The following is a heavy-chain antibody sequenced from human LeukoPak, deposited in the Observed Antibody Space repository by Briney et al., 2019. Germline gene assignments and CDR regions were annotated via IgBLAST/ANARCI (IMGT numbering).Heavy chain of an antibody. CDR3: ARDDYGVFDAFDV. CDR2: IYNSGST. CDR1: GGSISSHY. J-gene: IGHJ3*01. V-gene: IGHV4-59*08. D-gene: IGHD3-16*01. Sequence: PSETLSLTCTVSGGSISSHYWSWIRQPPGKGLEWIGYIYNSGSTNYNPSLKSRVTISLDTSKNQFSLHLTSVTAADTDVYFCARDDYGVFDAFDVWGQGTVVTVSS.